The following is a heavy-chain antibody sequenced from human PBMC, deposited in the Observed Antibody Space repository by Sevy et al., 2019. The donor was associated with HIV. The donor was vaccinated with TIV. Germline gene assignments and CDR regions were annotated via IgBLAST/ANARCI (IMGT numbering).Heavy chain of an antibody. J-gene: IGHJ6*02. D-gene: IGHD3-3*01. V-gene: IGHV3-11*01. CDR1: GFTFSDYY. CDR2: ISSSGSTI. Sequence: GGSLRLSCAASGFTFSDYYMSWIRQAPGKGLEWVSYISSSGSTIYYEDSVKGRFTISRENAKNSLYLQMNSLRAEDTAVYYCARDGLDFWSGRYYYYGMDVWGQGTTVTVSS. CDR3: ARDGLDFWSGRYYYYGMDV.